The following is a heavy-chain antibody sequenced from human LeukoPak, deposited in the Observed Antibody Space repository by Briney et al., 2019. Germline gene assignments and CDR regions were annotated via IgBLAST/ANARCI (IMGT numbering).Heavy chain of an antibody. V-gene: IGHV3-23*01. J-gene: IGHJ4*02. CDR2: ISGSGGST. CDR3: AKVDSMYYDILTGYQAFDY. Sequence: PGGSLRLSCAASGFTLSSYAMSWVRQAPGKGLEWVSAISGSGGSTYYADSVKGRFTISRDNSKNTLYLQMNSLRAEDTAVYYCAKVDSMYYDILTGYQAFDYWGQGTLVTVSS. CDR1: GFTLSSYA. D-gene: IGHD3-9*01.